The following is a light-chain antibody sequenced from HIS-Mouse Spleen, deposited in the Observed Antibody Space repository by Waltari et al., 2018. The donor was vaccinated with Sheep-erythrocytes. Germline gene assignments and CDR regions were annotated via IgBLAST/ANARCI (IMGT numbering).Light chain of an antibody. J-gene: IGLJ3*02. V-gene: IGLV3-10*01. Sequence: SYELTQPPSVSVSPGQTARITCSGDALPKKSAYWYQPKSGQAPVLVIYEDSKRPAGIPERFSGSTSGTMATLTISGAQVEDEADYYCYSTDSSGNHWVFGGGTKLTVL. CDR3: YSTDSSGNHWV. CDR1: ALPKKS. CDR2: EDS.